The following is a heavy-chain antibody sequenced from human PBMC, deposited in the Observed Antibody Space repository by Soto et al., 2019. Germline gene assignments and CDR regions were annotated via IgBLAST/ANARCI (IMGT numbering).Heavy chain of an antibody. CDR1: GFTFSSYA. CDR2: ISTGGGST. CDR3: TPGDWYFDY. J-gene: IGHJ4*02. D-gene: IGHD7-27*01. Sequence: EVQLLESGGGLEQPGGSLRLSCAASGFTFSSYAMTWVRQARGKGLEWVSGISTGGGSTYYADSVKGRITVSRDNSKNTLSLQMNSLRAEDTAVYYCTPGDWYFDYWGQGTLVTVSS. V-gene: IGHV3-23*01.